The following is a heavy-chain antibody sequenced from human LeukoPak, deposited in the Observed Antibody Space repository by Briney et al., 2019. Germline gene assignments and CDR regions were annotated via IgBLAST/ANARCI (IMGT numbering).Heavy chain of an antibody. Sequence: GGSLRLSCAASGFTFSDYYMSWIRQAPGKGLEWVSYISGSGSTIYYADSVKGRFTISRDNAKNSLYLQMNSLRAEDTAVYYCARVPDSSGYFYEIGYYYGMDVWGQGTTVTVSS. V-gene: IGHV3-11*01. J-gene: IGHJ6*02. D-gene: IGHD3-22*01. CDR2: ISGSGSTI. CDR1: GFTFSDYY. CDR3: ARVPDSSGYFYEIGYYYGMDV.